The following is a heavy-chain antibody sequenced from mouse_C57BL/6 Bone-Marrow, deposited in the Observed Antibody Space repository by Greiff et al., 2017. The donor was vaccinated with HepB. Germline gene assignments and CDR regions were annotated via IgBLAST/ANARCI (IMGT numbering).Heavy chain of an antibody. CDR3: ARRGPYYYGSSLAWFAY. J-gene: IGHJ3*01. Sequence: EVQLQQSGPVLVKPGASVKMSCKASGYTFTDYYMNWVKQSHGKSLEWIGVINPYNGGTSYNQKFKGKATLTVDKSSSTAYMELNSLTSEDSAVYYCARRGPYYYGSSLAWFAYWGQGTLVTVSA. D-gene: IGHD1-1*01. CDR1: GYTFTDYY. V-gene: IGHV1-19*01. CDR2: INPYNGGT.